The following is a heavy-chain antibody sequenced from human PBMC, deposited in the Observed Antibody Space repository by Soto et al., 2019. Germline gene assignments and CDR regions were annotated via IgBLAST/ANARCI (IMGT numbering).Heavy chain of an antibody. V-gene: IGHV1-46*01. J-gene: IGHJ4*02. D-gene: IGHD2-21*02. CDR3: ARGGLVVVVTAALDY. CDR2: VNPSGGHT. CDR1: GDTFTDYY. Sequence: QVQLVQSGAEVKKPGASVKVSCKASGDTFTDYYIHWVRQAPGQGLEWMGTVNPSGGHTTYAQHFLGRMTMTRDTSTRTLYKELASLTSEDTAVYYCARGGLVVVVTAALDYWAQGTLVTVSS.